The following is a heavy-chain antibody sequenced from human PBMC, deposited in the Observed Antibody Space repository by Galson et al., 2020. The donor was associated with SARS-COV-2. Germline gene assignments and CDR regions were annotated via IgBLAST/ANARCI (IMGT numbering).Heavy chain of an antibody. CDR2: ISGSGGTT. CDR3: AKDAQVAGTYWYFDL. V-gene: IGHV3-23*01. J-gene: IGHJ2*01. CDR1: GFTFSSYV. Sequence: GESQKISCAASGFTFSSYVMSWVRQAPGKGLEWVSAISGSGGTTDYADAVKGRFTIFRDNSKNTLFLEMNNLRAEDTAVYYCAKDAQVAGTYWYFDLWGRGTLVTVSS. D-gene: IGHD6-19*01.